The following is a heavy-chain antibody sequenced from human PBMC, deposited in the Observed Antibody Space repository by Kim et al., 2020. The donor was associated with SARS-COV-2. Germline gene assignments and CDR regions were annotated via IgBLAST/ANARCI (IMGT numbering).Heavy chain of an antibody. Sequence: GGSLRLSCAASRFTFSDYYMYWIRQAPGKGLEWLSYISSTGTTTYYADSAKGRFTVSRDNAKKSVYLQMNSLRAEDTAVYYCASIDGHNNRDLWGQGTLV. CDR1: RFTFSDYY. V-gene: IGHV3-11*04. J-gene: IGHJ5*02. CDR3: ASIDGHNNRDL. CDR2: ISSTGTTT. D-gene: IGHD1-20*01.